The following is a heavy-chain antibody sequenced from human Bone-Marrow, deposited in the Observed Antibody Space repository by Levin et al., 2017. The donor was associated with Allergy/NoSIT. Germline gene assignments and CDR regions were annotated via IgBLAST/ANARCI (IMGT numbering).Heavy chain of an antibody. D-gene: IGHD4-17*01. CDR2: ISNNGLHT. CDR3: AKVDDGDYARGGLNS. J-gene: IGHJ4*02. V-gene: IGHV3-30*18. Sequence: LSLTCAASGFLFSDSGMHWVRQVPGNGLEWVAVISNNGLHTYYTESVRGRFTISRDNAKNTVFLQMNSLRTEDTAVYYCAKVDDGDYARGGLNSWGQGSLVTVSS. CDR1: GFLFSDSG.